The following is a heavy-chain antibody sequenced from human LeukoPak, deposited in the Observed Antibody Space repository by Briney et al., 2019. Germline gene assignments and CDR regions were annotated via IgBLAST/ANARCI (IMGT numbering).Heavy chain of an antibody. D-gene: IGHD1-1*01. CDR2: INPNGGAI. CDR3: VKPSRGPYYWFDL. Sequence: ASVRVSCKASGYTFIGYYMHWVRQAPGQALEWMGWINPNGGAINYAQKFQGRVTLTRDTSRNTAYMEINRLTSDDTAVYYCVKPSRGPYYWFDLWGQGTLVTVS. CDR1: GYTFIGYY. V-gene: IGHV1-2*02. J-gene: IGHJ5*02.